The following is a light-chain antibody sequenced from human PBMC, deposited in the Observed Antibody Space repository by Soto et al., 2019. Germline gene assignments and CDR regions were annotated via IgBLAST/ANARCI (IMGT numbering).Light chain of an antibody. CDR1: QNISSY. Sequence: IVFTQSPVTLSLSPGERATLSCRASQNISSYLIWYQQKPGQAPRLLMYDVSNRETGIPARFSGSGSGTDFTRTISSLEPEDLAVYYCQQRSNWTRTFGQGTKVDIK. CDR2: DVS. V-gene: IGKV3-11*01. J-gene: IGKJ1*01. CDR3: QQRSNWTRT.